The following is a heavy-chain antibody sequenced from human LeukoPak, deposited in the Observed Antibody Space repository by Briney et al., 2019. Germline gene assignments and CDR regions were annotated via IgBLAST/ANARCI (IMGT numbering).Heavy chain of an antibody. D-gene: IGHD1-26*01. Sequence: GGSLRLSCAASGFTFSDHYMDWVRQASGKGLEWVGRIRSKTNNYATVYTASVNGRFTISRDDSESTAYLQMDSLKIEDTAVYYCTRRNEVGAFDYWGQGTLVIVSA. V-gene: IGHV3-73*01. J-gene: IGHJ4*02. CDR3: TRRNEVGAFDY. CDR2: IRSKTNNYAT. CDR1: GFTFSDHY.